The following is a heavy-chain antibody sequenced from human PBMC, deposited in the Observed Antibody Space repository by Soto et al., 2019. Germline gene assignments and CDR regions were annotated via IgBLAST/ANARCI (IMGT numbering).Heavy chain of an antibody. J-gene: IGHJ6*02. Sequence: QVQLQESGPGLVKPSQTLSLTCTVSGGSLSSGGYYWTWIRQHPGKGLEWIGYIYYSGSTSYNPPLKSRVTISVDTSKNQFSLKLSSVTAADTAVYYCARWLQFGSYYGMDVWGQGTTVTVSS. CDR1: GGSLSSGGYY. V-gene: IGHV4-31*03. CDR3: ARWLQFGSYYGMDV. CDR2: IYYSGST. D-gene: IGHD5-12*01.